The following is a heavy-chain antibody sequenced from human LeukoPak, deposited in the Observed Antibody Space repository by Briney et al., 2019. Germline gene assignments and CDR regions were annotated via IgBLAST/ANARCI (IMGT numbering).Heavy chain of an antibody. D-gene: IGHD3-10*01. J-gene: IGHJ3*02. CDR2: IYYSGTT. CDR1: GGSLNNYY. V-gene: IGHV4-59*12. CDR3: ARDDLSYGSGAGGYAFDI. Sequence: SETLSLTCTVSGGSLNNYYWSWIRQPPGKGLEWIGYIYYSGTTNYNPSLKSRVTISVDTSKNQFSLKLSSVTAADTAVYYCARDDLSYGSGAGGYAFDIWGQGTMVTVSS.